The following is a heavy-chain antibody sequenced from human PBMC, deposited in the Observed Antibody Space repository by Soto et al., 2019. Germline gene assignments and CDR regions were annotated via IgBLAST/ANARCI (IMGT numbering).Heavy chain of an antibody. Sequence: QLQLQESGSGLVKPSQTLSLTCAVSGGSISSGGYSWSWIRQPPGKGLEWIGYIYHSGSTYYNPSLMSRDTISPDRSKNQFSLKLSSVTAADTAVYYWAREGGEVAAYFDYWGQGTLVTVSS. CDR1: GGSISSGGYS. J-gene: IGHJ4*02. CDR3: AREGGEVAAYFDY. V-gene: IGHV4-30-2*01. CDR2: IYHSGST. D-gene: IGHD2-15*01.